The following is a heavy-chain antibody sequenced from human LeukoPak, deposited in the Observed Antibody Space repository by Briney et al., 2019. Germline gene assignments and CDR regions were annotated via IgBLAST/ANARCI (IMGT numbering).Heavy chain of an antibody. J-gene: IGHJ4*02. CDR2: IYYTGVT. V-gene: IGHV4-39*01. Sequence: SETLSLTFNVSGGSMTRTSNYWGWIRQPPGKGLEWIGSIYYTGVTSYNPSLKSRVTISVDTWDNQFSLKLRSLTAADTAVYYCARTLHYYESSGFDFWGQGALVSVSS. CDR3: ARTLHYYESSGFDF. CDR1: GGSMTRTSNY. D-gene: IGHD3-22*01.